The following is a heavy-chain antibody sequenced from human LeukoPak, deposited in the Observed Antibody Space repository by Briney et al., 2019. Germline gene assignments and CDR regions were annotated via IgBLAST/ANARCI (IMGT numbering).Heavy chain of an antibody. Sequence: GGSLRLSCAASGFTFSSYSMNWVRQAPGKGLEWVSAISGSGGSTYYADSVKGRFTISRDISKNTLYLQMNSLRAEDMAVYYCAKDGGQGADYWGQGTLVTVSS. CDR1: GFTFSSYS. CDR2: ISGSGGST. CDR3: AKDGGQGADY. J-gene: IGHJ4*02. D-gene: IGHD3-16*01. V-gene: IGHV3-23*01.